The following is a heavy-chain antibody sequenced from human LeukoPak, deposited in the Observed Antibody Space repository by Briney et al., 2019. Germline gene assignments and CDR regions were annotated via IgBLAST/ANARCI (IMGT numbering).Heavy chain of an antibody. V-gene: IGHV1-18*01. Sequence: ASVKVSCKASGYTFTSYGISWVRQAPGQGLEWMGWISAYNGNTNYAQKLQGRVTMTTDTSTSTAYMELRSLRSDDTAVYYCARDNEYFDWLFYRYYMDVWGKGTTVTISS. J-gene: IGHJ6*03. D-gene: IGHD3-9*01. CDR3: ARDNEYFDWLFYRYYMDV. CDR2: ISAYNGNT. CDR1: GYTFTSYG.